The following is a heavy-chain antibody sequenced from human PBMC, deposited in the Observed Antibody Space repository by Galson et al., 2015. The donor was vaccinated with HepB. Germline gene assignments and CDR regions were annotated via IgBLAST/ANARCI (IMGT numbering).Heavy chain of an antibody. V-gene: IGHV3-7*01. CDR2: IKQDGSEE. CDR1: GFTFSSYW. J-gene: IGHJ4*02. Sequence: LRLSCAASGFTFSSYWMSWVRQAPGKGLEWVANIKQDGSEEYYVDSVKGRFTISRDNAKNSLYLQMNSLRAEDTAVYYCAGIKTTGWRGYYFDYWGQGTLVTVSS. D-gene: IGHD1-7*01. CDR3: AGIKTTGWRGYYFDY.